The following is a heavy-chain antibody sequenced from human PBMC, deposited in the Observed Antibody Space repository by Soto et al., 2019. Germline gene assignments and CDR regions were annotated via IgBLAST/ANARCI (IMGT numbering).Heavy chain of an antibody. J-gene: IGHJ4*02. Sequence: ASVKVSCKASGYTFTGYYMHWLRQSPGQGLEWMGWINPNSGGTNYAQKFQGRVTMTRDTSISTAYMELNSLRAEHTAVYYCARVDPGYCSSTSCRDFDYWGLGTLVTVSS. CDR3: ARVDPGYCSSTSCRDFDY. D-gene: IGHD2-2*01. CDR2: INPNSGGT. V-gene: IGHV1-2*02. CDR1: GYTFTGYY.